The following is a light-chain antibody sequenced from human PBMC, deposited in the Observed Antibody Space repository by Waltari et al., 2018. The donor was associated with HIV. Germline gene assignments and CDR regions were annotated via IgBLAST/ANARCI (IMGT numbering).Light chain of an antibody. Sequence: QSVLTQPPSASGTPGQRVTISCSGSSSNIGSNAVNWYQQLPGTAPKLLIYSNNPRPSGVPDRFSASKSGTSASLAISGLQSDDEADYYCAAWDDSLNDSYVFGPGTKVTVL. CDR2: SNN. J-gene: IGLJ1*01. CDR1: SSNIGSNA. V-gene: IGLV1-44*01. CDR3: AAWDDSLNDSYV.